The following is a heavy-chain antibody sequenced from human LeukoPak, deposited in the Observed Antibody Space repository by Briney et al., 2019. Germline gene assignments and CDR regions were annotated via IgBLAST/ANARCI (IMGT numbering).Heavy chain of an antibody. CDR3: VAVGSSSWSESEAFDI. CDR1: GFTFTSSA. CDR2: IVVGSGNT. J-gene: IGHJ3*02. D-gene: IGHD6-13*01. V-gene: IGHV1-58*01. Sequence: SVKVSCKASGFTFTSSAVQWVRQARGQRLEWIGWIVVGSGNTNYAQKFQERVTITRDMSTSTAYMELSSLRSEDTAVYYCVAVGSSSWSESEAFDIWGQGTMVTVSS.